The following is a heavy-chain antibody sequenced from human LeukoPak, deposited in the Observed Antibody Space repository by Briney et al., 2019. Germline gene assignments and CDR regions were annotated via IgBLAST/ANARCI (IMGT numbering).Heavy chain of an antibody. J-gene: IGHJ4*02. CDR1: GFTFSSYA. CDR3: AKRPTRDSSGWGYFDY. Sequence: GGSLRLSCAASGFTFSSYAMSWVRQAPGKGLEWVSAISGSGGSTYYADSVKGRFTISRDNSKNTLYLQMNSLRAEDTAVYYCAKRPTRDSSGWGYFDYWGQGTLVTVSS. D-gene: IGHD3-22*01. V-gene: IGHV3-23*01. CDR2: ISGSGGST.